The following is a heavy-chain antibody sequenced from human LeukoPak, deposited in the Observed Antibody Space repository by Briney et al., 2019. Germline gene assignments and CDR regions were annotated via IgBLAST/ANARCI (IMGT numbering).Heavy chain of an antibody. J-gene: IGHJ4*02. CDR1: GGFINGYY. CDR2: IDYSGST. V-gene: IGHV4-59*08. Sequence: SETLSLTCTVSGGFINGYYWRWIRQSPGKGLEWIGYIDYSGSTNYNPSLKSRVTISIDMSKNQLSLKLRSVTAADTAVYYCATGRYYDNVWGSYRPSFDFWGQGTLATVSS. CDR3: ATGRYYDNVWGSYRPSFDF. D-gene: IGHD3-16*02.